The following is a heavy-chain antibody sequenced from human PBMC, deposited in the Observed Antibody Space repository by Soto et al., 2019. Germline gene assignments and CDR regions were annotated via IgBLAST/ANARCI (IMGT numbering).Heavy chain of an antibody. CDR3: AKAAPVGATSGYFDY. CDR1: GFTFSSYG. Sequence: PGGSLRLSCAASGFTFSSYGMHWVRQAPCKGLEWVAVISYDGSNKYYADSVKGRFTISRDNSKNTLYLQMNSLRAEDTAVYYCAKAAPVGATSGYFDYWGQGTLVTVSS. V-gene: IGHV3-30*18. J-gene: IGHJ4*02. CDR2: ISYDGSNK. D-gene: IGHD1-26*01.